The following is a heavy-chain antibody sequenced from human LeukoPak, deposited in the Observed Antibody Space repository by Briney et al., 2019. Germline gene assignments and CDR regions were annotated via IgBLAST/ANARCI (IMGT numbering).Heavy chain of an antibody. CDR1: GYSISSGYY. CDR3: ARLERIVVVTAIHYYFDY. D-gene: IGHD2-21*02. Sequence: SETLSLTCAVSGYSISSGYYWGWIRQPPGKGLEWIGSIYHSGSTYYNPSLKSRVTISVDTSKNQLSLKLSSVTAADTAVYYCARLERIVVVTAIHYYFDYWGQGTLVTVSS. CDR2: IYHSGST. J-gene: IGHJ4*02. V-gene: IGHV4-38-2*01.